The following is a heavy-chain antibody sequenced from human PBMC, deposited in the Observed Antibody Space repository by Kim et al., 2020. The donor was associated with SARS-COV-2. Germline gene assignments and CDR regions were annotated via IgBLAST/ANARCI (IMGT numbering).Heavy chain of an antibody. CDR2: IKQDASVI. J-gene: IGHJ3*02. CDR1: GFTFSSYW. CDR3: ARPYRGGSFDI. Sequence: GGSLRLFCAASGFTFSSYWMSWVRQAPGKGLEWVASIKQDASVISYVDSVRGRFTISRDNAKNSLSLQMDSLRAEDTALYFCARPYRGGSFDICGQGPMV. V-gene: IGHV3-7*01. D-gene: IGHD1-26*01.